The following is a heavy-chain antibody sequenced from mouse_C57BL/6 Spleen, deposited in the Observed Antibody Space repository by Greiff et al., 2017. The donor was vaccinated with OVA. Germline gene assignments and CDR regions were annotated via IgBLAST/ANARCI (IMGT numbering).Heavy chain of an antibody. Sequence: VQVVESGPGLVAPSQSLSITCTVSGFSLTSYGVHWVRQPPGTGLEWLVVIWSDGSTTYNSALKSRLSISKDNSKSQVFLKMNSLQTDDTAMYYCAREKIYDGYFLYAMDYWGQGTSVTVSS. CDR1: GFSLTSYG. J-gene: IGHJ4*01. D-gene: IGHD2-3*01. CDR3: AREKIYDGYFLYAMDY. CDR2: IWSDGST. V-gene: IGHV2-6*03.